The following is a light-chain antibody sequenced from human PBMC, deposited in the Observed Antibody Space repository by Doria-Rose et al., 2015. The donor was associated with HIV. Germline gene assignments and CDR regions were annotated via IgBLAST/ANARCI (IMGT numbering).Light chain of an antibody. V-gene: IGLV1-51*02. J-gene: IGLJ1*01. CDR3: GTWDTSLSTGGV. Sequence: PSVSAAPAQKVTISCSGSSSTIGTNYVSWYQLLPGTAPKLLIYKNDKRPSGIPDRFSGSKSGTSATLGITGLQTGDEADYYCGTWDTSLSTGGVFGTGTKVTVL. CDR2: KND. CDR1: SSTIGTNY.